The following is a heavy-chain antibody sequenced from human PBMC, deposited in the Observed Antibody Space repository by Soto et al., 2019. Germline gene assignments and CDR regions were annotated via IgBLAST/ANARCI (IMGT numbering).Heavy chain of an antibody. D-gene: IGHD6-13*01. Sequence: QVQLQQWGAGLLKPSETLSLTCAVYGGSFSGYYWSWIRQPPGKGLEWIGEINHSGSTNYNPSLKSRVTISVDTSKNQFSLKLSSVTAADTAVYYCARGGGKAAAGPYDYWGLGTLVTVSS. CDR1: GGSFSGYY. V-gene: IGHV4-34*01. CDR3: ARGGGKAAAGPYDY. J-gene: IGHJ4*02. CDR2: INHSGST.